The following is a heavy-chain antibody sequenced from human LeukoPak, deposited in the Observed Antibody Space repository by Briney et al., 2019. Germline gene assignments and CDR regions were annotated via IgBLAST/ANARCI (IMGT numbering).Heavy chain of an antibody. D-gene: IGHD1-26*01. CDR2: IYSGGDT. J-gene: IGHJ4*02. V-gene: IGHV3-53*01. Sequence: PGGSLRLSCAASGFTVSGNYMSWVRQAPGKGLECVAVIYSGGDTYYADSVKGRFTISRDKSKNTLYLQMNSLRAEDTAVYYCASSKGFSGELDYWGQGTLVTVSS. CDR1: GFTVSGNY. CDR3: ASSKGFSGELDY.